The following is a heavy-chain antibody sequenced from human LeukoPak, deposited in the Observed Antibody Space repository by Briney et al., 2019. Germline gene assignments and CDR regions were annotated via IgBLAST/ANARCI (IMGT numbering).Heavy chain of an antibody. Sequence: SETLSLTCTVSGGSVSGDSISSHCWSWIRQPPGKGLEWIGYMDYIGSANYNPSLKSRLTISVDTSKNQFSLKLSSVTAADTAVYYCARHSQDLLFDYWGQGTLVTVSS. V-gene: IGHV4-59*08. D-gene: IGHD3-10*01. CDR3: ARHSQDLLFDY. J-gene: IGHJ4*02. CDR2: MDYIGSA. CDR1: GGSVSGDSISSHC.